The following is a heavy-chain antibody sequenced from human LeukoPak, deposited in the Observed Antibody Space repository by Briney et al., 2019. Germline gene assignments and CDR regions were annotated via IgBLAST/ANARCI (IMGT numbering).Heavy chain of an antibody. D-gene: IGHD1-26*01. CDR2: IDFSGST. CDR3: ARNGGSYSFDY. CDR1: GGSISSYY. J-gene: IGHJ4*02. V-gene: IGHV4-59*01. Sequence: PSETLSLTCTVSGGSISSYYWSWIRQPPGKGLEWLGYIDFSGSTNSNPSLKSRVTIPLDTSKNRFSLRLTSVTAADTAVYYCARNGGSYSFDYWGQGTLVTVSS.